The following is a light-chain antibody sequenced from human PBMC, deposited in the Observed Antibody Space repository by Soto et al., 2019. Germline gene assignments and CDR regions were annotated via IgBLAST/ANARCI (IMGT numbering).Light chain of an antibody. J-gene: IGKJ4*01. V-gene: IGKV1-9*01. CDR2: GAS. Sequence: DIQLTQSPSFLSASVGDRVTITCRASQAISNNLAWYQHNPGKPPKLLIYGASTLQSGVPSRFSGSGSGTEFTLTISSLQPEDFANYYCQQLNNYPRALTFGGGTKVEIE. CDR3: QQLNNYPRALT. CDR1: QAISNN.